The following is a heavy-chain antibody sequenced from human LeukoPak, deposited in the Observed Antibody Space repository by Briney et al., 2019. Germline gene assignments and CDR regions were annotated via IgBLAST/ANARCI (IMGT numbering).Heavy chain of an antibody. CDR3: ARRIVGTTYEYFQH. Sequence: SETLSLTCTVSGGSISSSSYYWDWLRQPPGKGLEWIGNIYYSGSTYYNPSLKSRVTISVDTSKNQFSLKLSSVTAADTAVYYCARRIVGTTYEYFQHWGQGTLVTVSS. J-gene: IGHJ1*01. D-gene: IGHD1-26*01. CDR2: IYYSGST. CDR1: GGSISSSSYY. V-gene: IGHV4-39*01.